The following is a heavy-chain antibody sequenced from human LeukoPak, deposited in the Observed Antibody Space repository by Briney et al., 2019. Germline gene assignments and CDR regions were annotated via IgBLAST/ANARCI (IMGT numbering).Heavy chain of an antibody. Sequence: TGGSLRLSCGASGFTLSIYAMSWVAEARGRGGEECSTISSSGASTWYADSVKGRFTISRDNSKNTLHLQMNSPGAEDTAVYYCAKVPTSGLIFDYWGQGTLATVSS. J-gene: IGHJ4*02. CDR1: GFTLSIYA. CDR3: AKVPTSGLIFDY. CDR2: ISSSGAST. D-gene: IGHD6-19*01. V-gene: IGHV3-23*01.